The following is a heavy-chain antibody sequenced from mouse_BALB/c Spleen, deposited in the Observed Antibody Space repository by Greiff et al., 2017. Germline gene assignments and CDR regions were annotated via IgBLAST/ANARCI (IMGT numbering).Heavy chain of an antibody. CDR1: GFSLTSYG. V-gene: IGHV2-9*02. CDR3: ARGEWGDY. Sequence: VQRVESGPGLVAPSQSLSITCTVSGFSLTSYGVHWVRQPPGKGLEWLGVIWAGGSTNYNSALISRLRISKDNSKSQVVLKMNSLQTDDTAMYYCARGEWGDYWGQGTLVTVSA. J-gene: IGHJ3*01. CDR2: IWAGGST.